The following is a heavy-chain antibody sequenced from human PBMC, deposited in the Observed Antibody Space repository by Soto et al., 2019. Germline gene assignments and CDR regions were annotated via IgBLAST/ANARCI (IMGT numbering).Heavy chain of an antibody. CDR3: ARGDYGLPLDY. V-gene: IGHV3-64*01. CDR2: ISSNGSST. D-gene: IGHD4-17*01. CDR1: GFTFRSYT. Sequence: GGSLRLSCAASGFTFRSYTMHWVRLAPGKGLECVSGISSNGSSTYFANSVKGRFTISRDNSKNTLYLQMGSLTTEDMAVYYCARGDYGLPLDYWGQGALVTVSS. J-gene: IGHJ4*02.